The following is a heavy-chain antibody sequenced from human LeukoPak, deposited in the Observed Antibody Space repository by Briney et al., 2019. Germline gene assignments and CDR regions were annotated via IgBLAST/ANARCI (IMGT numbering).Heavy chain of an antibody. D-gene: IGHD6-19*01. J-gene: IGHJ4*02. CDR2: ISYDGSNK. Sequence: GGSLRLSCAASGFTFSSYAMHWVRQAPGKGLEWVAVISYDGSNKYYADSVKGRFTISRDNSKNTLYLQMNSLRAEDTAVYYCAKKRLAVADYWGQGTLVTVSS. V-gene: IGHV3-30-3*02. CDR3: AKKRLAVADY. CDR1: GFTFSSYA.